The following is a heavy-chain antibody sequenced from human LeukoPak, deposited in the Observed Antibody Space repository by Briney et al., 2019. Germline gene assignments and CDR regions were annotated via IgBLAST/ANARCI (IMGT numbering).Heavy chain of an antibody. V-gene: IGHV5-51*01. CDR3: ARSCRDGYRDFDY. Sequence: GESLEFSGKGSGYSFTSYWIGGVRQMPGKGLEGMGTIYPADSDTRYSPSFQGQVTISADKSISTAYLQWSSLKASDTAMYYCARSCRDGYRDFDYWGQGTLVTVSS. J-gene: IGHJ4*02. CDR1: GYSFTSYW. CDR2: IYPADSDT. D-gene: IGHD5-24*01.